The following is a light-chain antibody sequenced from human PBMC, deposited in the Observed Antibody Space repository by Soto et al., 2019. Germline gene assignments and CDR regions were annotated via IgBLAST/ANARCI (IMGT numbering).Light chain of an antibody. V-gene: IGKV3-20*01. J-gene: IGKJ2*01. Sequence: EIVLTQSPGTLSLSPGERATLSCRASQRVSSNYLAWYQHKPGQAPRLLIYGASSRATGIPDRCSGSGSGTDFTLTVIRLEPEDFAVYYCHQYGGSPPYTFGQGTKLDIK. CDR2: GAS. CDR1: QRVSSNY. CDR3: HQYGGSPPYT.